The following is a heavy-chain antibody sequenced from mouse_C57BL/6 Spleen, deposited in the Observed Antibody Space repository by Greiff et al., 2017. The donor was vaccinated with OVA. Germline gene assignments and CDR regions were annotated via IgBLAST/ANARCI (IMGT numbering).Heavy chain of an antibody. CDR3: ARKRVRFSYYYAMDY. CDR1: GFNIKDYY. V-gene: IGHV14-2*01. Sequence: EVKLVESGAELVKPGASVKLSCTASGFNIKDYYMHWVKQRTEQGLEWIGRIDPEDGETKYAPKFQGKATITADTSSNTAYLQLSSLTSEDTAVYYCARKRVRFSYYYAMDYWGQGTSVTVSS. J-gene: IGHJ4*01. D-gene: IGHD1-1*01. CDR2: IDPEDGET.